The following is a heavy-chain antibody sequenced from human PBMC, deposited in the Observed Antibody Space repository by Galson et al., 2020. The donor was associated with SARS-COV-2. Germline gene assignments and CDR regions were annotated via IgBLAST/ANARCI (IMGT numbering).Heavy chain of an antibody. D-gene: IGHD6-19*01. CDR3: LAYSSTRHNY. Sequence: GESLKISCSASGFAFSDYAMHWVRQAPGKGLQNVSALSSTGGTSFYADSVSGRFTMSRDNSKNTFYLQMTGLRVEDTAFYYCLAYSSTRHNYWGQGTLVTVSS. CDR2: LSSTGGTS. CDR1: GFAFSDYA. J-gene: IGHJ4*02. V-gene: IGHV3-64D*09.